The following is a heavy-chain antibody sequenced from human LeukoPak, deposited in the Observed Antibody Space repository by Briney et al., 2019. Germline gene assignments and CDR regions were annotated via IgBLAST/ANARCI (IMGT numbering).Heavy chain of an antibody. Sequence: SETLSLTCAVYGGSFSGYYWSWIRQSPGKGLEWIGEINHSGSTNYNPSLKSRVTISVDTSKNQFSLKLSSVTAADTAVYYCARARGYCSGGSCYPDYWGQGTLVTVSS. CDR2: INHSGST. D-gene: IGHD2-15*01. CDR3: ARARGYCSGGSCYPDY. J-gene: IGHJ4*02. V-gene: IGHV4-34*01. CDR1: GGSFSGYY.